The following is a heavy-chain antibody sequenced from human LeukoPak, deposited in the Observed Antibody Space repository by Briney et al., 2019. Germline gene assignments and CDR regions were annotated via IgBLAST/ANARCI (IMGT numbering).Heavy chain of an antibody. CDR2: IIPIFGTA. Sequence: GASVKVSCKASGYTFTSYGISWVRQAPGQGLEWMGGIIPIFGTANYAQKFQGRVTITADKSTSTAYMELSSLRSEDTAVYYCARGPVTIFGVVISYYYYYMDVWGKGTTVTVSS. J-gene: IGHJ6*03. V-gene: IGHV1-69*06. CDR3: ARGPVTIFGVVISYYYYYMDV. CDR1: GYTFTSYG. D-gene: IGHD3-3*01.